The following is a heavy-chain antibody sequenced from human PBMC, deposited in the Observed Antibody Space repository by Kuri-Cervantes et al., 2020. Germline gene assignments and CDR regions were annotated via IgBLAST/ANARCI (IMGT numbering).Heavy chain of an antibody. J-gene: IGHJ4*02. CDR3: AIASRDIASPG. CDR2: IGSSGSLI. V-gene: IGHV3-48*04. Sequence: GGSLRLSCAASGFSFSTYGMSWVRQAPGKGLEWISYIGSSGSLIYYEDSVKGRVTISRDNAKNSLYLQMNSLRAEDTAVYYCAIASRDIASPGWGQGTLVTVSS. CDR1: GFSFSTYG. D-gene: IGHD5-12*01.